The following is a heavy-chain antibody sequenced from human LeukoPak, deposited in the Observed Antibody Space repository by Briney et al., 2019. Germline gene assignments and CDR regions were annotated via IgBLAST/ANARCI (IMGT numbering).Heavy chain of an antibody. Sequence: GASVKVSCKASGYTFTGYYMHWVRQAPGQGLEWMRWISAYNGNTNYAQKLQGRVTMTTDTSTSTAYMELRSLRSDDTAVYYCARDLGYFDYWGQGTLVTVSS. D-gene: IGHD7-27*01. V-gene: IGHV1-18*04. J-gene: IGHJ4*02. CDR2: ISAYNGNT. CDR3: ARDLGYFDY. CDR1: GYTFTGYY.